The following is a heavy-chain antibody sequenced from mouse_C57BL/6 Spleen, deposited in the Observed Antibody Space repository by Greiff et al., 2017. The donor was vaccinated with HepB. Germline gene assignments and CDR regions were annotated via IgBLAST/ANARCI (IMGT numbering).Heavy chain of an antibody. Sequence: QVQLKQSGPGLVAPSQSLSITCTVSGFSLTSYAISWVRQPPGKGLEWLGVIWTGGGTNYNSALKSRLSISKDNSKRQVVLKINSRQTEDTARYYCATPAYYSNPYYYAMDYWGQGTSVTVSS. V-gene: IGHV2-9-1*01. CDR3: ATPAYYSNPYYYAMDY. J-gene: IGHJ4*01. CDR1: GFSLTSYA. D-gene: IGHD2-5*01. CDR2: IWTGGGT.